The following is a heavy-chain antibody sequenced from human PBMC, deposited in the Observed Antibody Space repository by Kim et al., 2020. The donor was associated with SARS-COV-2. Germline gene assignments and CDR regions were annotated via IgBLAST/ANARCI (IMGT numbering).Heavy chain of an antibody. CDR3: AKARVGVATAVDS. D-gene: IGHD2-21*02. CDR1: GLTFSNYA. Sequence: GGSLRLSCAASGLTFSNYAMTGVRQAPGRGLGGVSAIGGGGSSTFYADSVKGRFTISRENSKNTLCLQMNSLRAEDTAVYYCAKARVGVATAVDSWGQGTLVTVSS. CDR2: IGGGGSST. J-gene: IGHJ4*02. V-gene: IGHV3-23*01.